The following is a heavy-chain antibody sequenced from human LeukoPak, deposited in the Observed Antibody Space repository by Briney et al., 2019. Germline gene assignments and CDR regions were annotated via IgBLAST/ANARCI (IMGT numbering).Heavy chain of an antibody. CDR1: GFTFRRYA. CDR3: ARETDFWSGYYPPDY. J-gene: IGHJ4*02. D-gene: IGHD3-3*01. Sequence: PGGSLRLSCAASGFTFRRYAMHWVRQAPGKGLECVAIISYDGSDKYYADSVKGRFTISRDDSKNTLYLQMKSLRPEYTALYFCARETDFWSGYYPPDYWGQGTLVTVSS. V-gene: IGHV3-30*01. CDR2: ISYDGSDK.